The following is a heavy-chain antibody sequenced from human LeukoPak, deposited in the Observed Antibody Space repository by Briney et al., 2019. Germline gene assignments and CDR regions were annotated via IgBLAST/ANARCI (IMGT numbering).Heavy chain of an antibody. J-gene: IGHJ3*02. CDR1: GGSISSYY. V-gene: IGHV4-59*08. Sequence: PSETLSLTCTVSGGSISSYYWSWIRQPPGKGLEWIGYIYYSGSTNYNPSLKSRVTISVDTSKNQFSLKLSSVTAADTAVYYCARGQDRDCSSTSCRKRGDAFDIWGQGTMVTVSS. CDR2: IYYSGST. CDR3: ARGQDRDCSSTSCRKRGDAFDI. D-gene: IGHD2-2*01.